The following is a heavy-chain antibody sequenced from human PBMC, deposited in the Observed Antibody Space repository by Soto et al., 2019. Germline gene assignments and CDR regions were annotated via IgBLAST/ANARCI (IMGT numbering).Heavy chain of an antibody. Sequence: QVQLQESGPGLVKPSQTLTLTCTVSGGSISSGRFYWSWIRQHPGKGLGWIGHISDSGSSYYNPSLESRVTISVATSKNQFSLKLSAVTAADTAVYFCARTTFYDVFTAYYSLFDYWGQGTMVTVSS. J-gene: IGHJ4*02. D-gene: IGHD3-9*01. CDR3: ARTTFYDVFTAYYSLFDY. CDR1: GGSISSGRFY. V-gene: IGHV4-31*03. CDR2: ISDSGSS.